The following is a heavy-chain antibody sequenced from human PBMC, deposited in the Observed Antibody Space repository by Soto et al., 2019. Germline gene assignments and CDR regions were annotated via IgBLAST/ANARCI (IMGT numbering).Heavy chain of an antibody. CDR3: ASRRGSSWYGYNWFDP. CDR2: INHSGST. D-gene: IGHD6-13*01. Sequence: SETLSITCTVCGGSVSSYYLSWIRQPPGKGLEWIGYINHSGSTNYNPSLKSRVTISVDTSKNQFSLKLSSVTAADTAVYYCASRRGSSWYGYNWFDPWGQGTLVTVSS. J-gene: IGHJ5*02. V-gene: IGHV4-59*02. CDR1: GGSVSSYY.